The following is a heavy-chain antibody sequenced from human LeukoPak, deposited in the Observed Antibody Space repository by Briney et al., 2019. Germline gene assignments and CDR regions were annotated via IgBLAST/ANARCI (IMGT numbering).Heavy chain of an antibody. D-gene: IGHD3-10*01. CDR3: ARRYYGSGSYYHYWYFDL. CDR2: IYPGDSDT. J-gene: IGHJ2*01. CDR1: GYTFTSYW. V-gene: IGHV5-51*01. Sequence: KVSCKASGYTFTSYWIGWVRQMPGKGLEWMGIIYPGDSDTRYSPSFQGQVTISADKSISTAYLQWSSLKASDTAMYYCARRYYGSGSYYHYWYFDLWGRGTLVTVSS.